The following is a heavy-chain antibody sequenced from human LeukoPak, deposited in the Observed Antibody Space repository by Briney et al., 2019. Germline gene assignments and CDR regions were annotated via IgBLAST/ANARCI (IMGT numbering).Heavy chain of an antibody. Sequence: PGGSLRLSCAASGFTFSNYEMNWVRQTPGKGLEWVSYISDHGKSRNYVDSVKGRFTISRDNAKNSLYLQMNSLRAEDTAVYYCARDSPGYLAYDSWGQGTLVTVSS. CDR3: ARDSPGYLAYDS. CDR2: ISDHGKSR. D-gene: IGHD1-1*01. CDR1: GFTFSNYE. V-gene: IGHV3-48*03. J-gene: IGHJ4*02.